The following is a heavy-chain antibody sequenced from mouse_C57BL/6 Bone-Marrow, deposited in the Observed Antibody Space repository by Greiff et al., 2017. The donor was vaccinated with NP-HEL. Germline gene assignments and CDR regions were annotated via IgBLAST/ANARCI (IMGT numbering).Heavy chain of an antibody. V-gene: IGHV1-36*01. CDR3: ALYYGSSYWYFDV. Sequence: EVQLQQSGSVLVKPGPSVKISCKASGFTFTDYYMHWVKQSHGKSLEWIGLVYPYNGGTSYNQKFKGKATLTVDTSSSTAYMELNSLTSEDSAVYHCALYYGSSYWYFDVWGTGTTVTVSS. CDR2: VYPYNGGT. D-gene: IGHD1-1*01. J-gene: IGHJ1*03. CDR1: GFTFTDYY.